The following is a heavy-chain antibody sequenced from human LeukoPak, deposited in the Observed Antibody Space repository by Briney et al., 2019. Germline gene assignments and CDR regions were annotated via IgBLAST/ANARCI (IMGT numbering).Heavy chain of an antibody. Sequence: GGSLRLSCAASGFTFSSYSMNWVRQAPGKGLEWVSSISSSSSYIYYADSVKGRFTISRDNAKNSLYLQMNSLRAEDTAVYYCAREDSSSWLRYFDLWGRGTLVTVSS. D-gene: IGHD6-13*01. J-gene: IGHJ2*01. CDR1: GFTFSSYS. CDR2: ISSSSSYI. V-gene: IGHV3-21*01. CDR3: AREDSSSWLRYFDL.